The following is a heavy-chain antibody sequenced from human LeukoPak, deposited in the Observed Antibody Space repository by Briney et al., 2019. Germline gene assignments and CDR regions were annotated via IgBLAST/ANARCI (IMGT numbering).Heavy chain of an antibody. J-gene: IGHJ4*02. CDR1: GFTFSNYN. CDR2: IGIRSGTI. V-gene: IGHV3-48*01. D-gene: IGHD4-17*01. Sequence: GGSLRLSCAASGFTFSNYNMNWVRQAPGKGLEWISYIGIRSGTIYYADSVKGRFTISRDISKNAVYLQMNSLRAEDTAVYYCARDSYGDANFDSWGQGTLVTVSS. CDR3: ARDSYGDANFDS.